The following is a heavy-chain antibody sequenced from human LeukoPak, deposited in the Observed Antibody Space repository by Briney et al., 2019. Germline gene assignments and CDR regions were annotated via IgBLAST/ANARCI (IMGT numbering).Heavy chain of an antibody. J-gene: IGHJ4*02. CDR1: GFTFSSYV. CDR3: AKDSTRDYGYYGMPES. D-gene: IGHD4-17*01. V-gene: IGHV3-23*01. Sequence: GGSLRLSCVVSGFTFSSYVMSWVRQSPGKGLEWVSSIVGSAGNTYYADSVKGRFTISRDTPANTLYLQMSSLRIEDTGVYYCAKDSTRDYGYYGMPESWGQGTLVTVS. CDR2: IVGSAGNT.